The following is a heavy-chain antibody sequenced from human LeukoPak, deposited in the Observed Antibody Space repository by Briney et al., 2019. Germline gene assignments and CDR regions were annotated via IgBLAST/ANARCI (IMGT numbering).Heavy chain of an antibody. J-gene: IGHJ4*02. CDR1: GGTFSSYA. V-gene: IGHV1-2*02. CDR3: ARGHTGISWGFAHHKSGAIDY. CDR2: INPNSGGT. D-gene: IGHD1-14*01. Sequence: ASVKVSCKASGGTFSSYAISWVRQAPGQGLEWMGWINPNSGGTNYAQKFQGRVTMTRDTSISTAYMELSRLRSDDTAVYYCARGHTGISWGFAHHKSGAIDYWGQGTLVTVSS.